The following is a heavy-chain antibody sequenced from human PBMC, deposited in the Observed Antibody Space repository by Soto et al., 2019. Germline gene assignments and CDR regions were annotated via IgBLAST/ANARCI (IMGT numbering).Heavy chain of an antibody. D-gene: IGHD2-21*01. V-gene: IGHV1-3*04. CDR2: INTGNGDT. Sequence: QVQLVQSGAEVQKPGASVKVSCKASGYIFSTYLVQWVRQAPGQSLVWIGWINTGNGDTKHSQKFQGRVIIARDTPAGTAYMELSSLRSEDTAVYYCARVDCDGNSCYFPYYCGQGTLVTVSS. J-gene: IGHJ4*02. CDR3: ARVDCDGNSCYFPYY. CDR1: GYIFSTYL.